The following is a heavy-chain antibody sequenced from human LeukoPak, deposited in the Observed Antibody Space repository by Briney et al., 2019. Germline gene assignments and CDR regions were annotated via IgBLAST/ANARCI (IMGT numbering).Heavy chain of an antibody. V-gene: IGHV3-74*01. D-gene: IGHD3-22*01. CDR2: INSDGSST. CDR3: AREVGETYYYDSSGYYYDY. J-gene: IGHJ4*02. Sequence: GGSLRLSCAASGFTFSSYWMHWVRPAPGKGVVWVSRINSDGSSTSYADSVKGRFTISRDNAKNTLYLQMNSLRAEDTAVYYCAREVGETYYYDSSGYYYDYWGQGTLVTVSS. CDR1: GFTFSSYW.